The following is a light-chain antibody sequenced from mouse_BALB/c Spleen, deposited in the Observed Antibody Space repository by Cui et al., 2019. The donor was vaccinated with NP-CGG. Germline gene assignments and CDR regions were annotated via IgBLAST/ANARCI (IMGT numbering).Light chain of an antibody. CDR3: ALCYSNHWV. V-gene: IGLV1*01. CDR1: TGAVTTSNH. Sequence: QAVVTQESALTTSPGETVTLTCRSSTGAVTTSNHANWVQEKPNHLFTGLIGGTNNRAPGVPARFSGSLIGDKAALTITGEQTEDEAIYFCALCYSNHWVFGGGTKLTVL. CDR2: GTN. J-gene: IGLJ1*01.